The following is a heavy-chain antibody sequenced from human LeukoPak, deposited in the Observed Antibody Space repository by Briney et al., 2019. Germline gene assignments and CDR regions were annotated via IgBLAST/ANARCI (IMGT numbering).Heavy chain of an antibody. J-gene: IGHJ4*02. CDR2: IYYSGST. CDR3: ARIPPPIYGGKGDY. CDR1: GGSISSSSYY. Sequence: SETLSLTCTVSGGSISSSSYYWGWIRQPPGKGLEWIGSIYYSGSTYYNPSLKSRVTISVDTSKNQFSLKLSSVTAADTAVYYCARIPPPIYGGKGDYWGQGTLVTVSS. D-gene: IGHD4-23*01. V-gene: IGHV4-39*07.